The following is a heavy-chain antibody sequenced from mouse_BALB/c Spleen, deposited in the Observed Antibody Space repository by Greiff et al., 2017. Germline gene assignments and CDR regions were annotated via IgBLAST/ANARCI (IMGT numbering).Heavy chain of an antibody. J-gene: IGHJ3*01. CDR2: SRNKANDYTT. D-gene: IGHD1-1*01. Sequence: EVHLVESGGGLVQPGGSLRLSCATSGFTFSDFYMEWVRQPPGKRLEWIPASRNKANDYTTEYSASVKGRFIVSRDTSQSILYLQMNALRAEDTAIYYCARDAYYYGSSPFAYWGQGTLVTVSA. CDR3: ARDAYYYGSSPFAY. CDR1: GFTFSDFY. V-gene: IGHV7-1*02.